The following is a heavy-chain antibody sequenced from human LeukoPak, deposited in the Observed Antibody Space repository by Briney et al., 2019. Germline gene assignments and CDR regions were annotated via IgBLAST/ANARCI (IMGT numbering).Heavy chain of an antibody. D-gene: IGHD3-10*01. CDR1: GFTFSSYG. J-gene: IGHJ5*02. CDR2: IWYDGSNK. Sequence: PGRSLRLSCAASGFTFSSYGMHWVRQAPGKWLEWVAVIWYDGSNKYYADSVKGRFTISRDNSKNTLYLQMNSLRAEDTAVYYCAGGQNYYGSGSYPWGQGTLVTVSS. CDR3: AGGQNYYGSGSYP. V-gene: IGHV3-33*01.